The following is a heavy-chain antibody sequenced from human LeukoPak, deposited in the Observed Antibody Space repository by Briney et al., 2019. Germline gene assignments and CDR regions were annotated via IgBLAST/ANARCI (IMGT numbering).Heavy chain of an antibody. J-gene: IGHJ6*03. CDR3: AAGYSTVTSEVSYYMDV. Sequence: SVKVSCKASGFTFTSSAMQWVRQARGQRLERIGWIVVGSGNTNYAQKFQERVTITRDMSTSTAYMELSSLRSEDTAVYYCAAGYSTVTSEVSYYMDVWGKGTTVTVTS. D-gene: IGHD4-17*01. CDR2: IVVGSGNT. V-gene: IGHV1-58*02. CDR1: GFTFTSSA.